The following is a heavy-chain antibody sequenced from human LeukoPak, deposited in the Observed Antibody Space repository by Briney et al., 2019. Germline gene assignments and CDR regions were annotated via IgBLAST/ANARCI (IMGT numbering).Heavy chain of an antibody. CDR2: INPNSGGT. V-gene: IGHV1-2*02. D-gene: IGHD3-22*01. CDR3: ARVNYYDSSGYSLDY. Sequence: ASVTVCCTASGYTFTGYYMHWVRQAPGQGLEWMGWINPNSGGTNYAQKFQGRVTMTRDTSISTAYMELSRLRSDDTAVYYCARVNYYDSSGYSLDYWGQGTLVTVSS. CDR1: GYTFTGYY. J-gene: IGHJ4*02.